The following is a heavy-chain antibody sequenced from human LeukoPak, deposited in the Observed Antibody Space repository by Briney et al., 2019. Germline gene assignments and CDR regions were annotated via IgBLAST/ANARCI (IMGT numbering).Heavy chain of an antibody. CDR2: INLNSGDT. CDR1: GYTFIAYY. V-gene: IGHV1-2*02. CDR3: TRVQTPGGRYFDFDY. J-gene: IGHJ4*02. Sequence: ASVKVSCKASGYTFIAYYMHWVRQAPGQGLEWMGWINLNSGDTSYAQKFQGRVTMTRDTSISTAYMEVNRLTSDDTAVYYCTRVQTPGGRYFDFDYWGQGTLVTVSS. D-gene: IGHD3-9*01.